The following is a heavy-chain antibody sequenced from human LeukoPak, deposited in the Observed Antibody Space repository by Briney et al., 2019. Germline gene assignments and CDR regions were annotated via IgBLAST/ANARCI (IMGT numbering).Heavy chain of an antibody. V-gene: IGHV3-21*01. J-gene: IGHJ4*02. CDR2: ISSSSSYI. Sequence: GGSLRLSCAASGFTFSSYSMNWVRQAPWKGLEWVSSISSSSSYIYYADSVKGRFTISRDNAKNSLYLQMNSLRAEDTAVYYCARVRGYSGYDGYDYWGQGTLVTVSS. CDR1: GFTFSSYS. CDR3: ARVRGYSGYDGYDY. D-gene: IGHD5-12*01.